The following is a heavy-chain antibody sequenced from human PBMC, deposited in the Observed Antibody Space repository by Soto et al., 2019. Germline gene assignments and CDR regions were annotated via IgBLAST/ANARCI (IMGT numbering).Heavy chain of an antibody. CDR2: IYHSGST. CDR3: ARAKDGYYLLDAFDI. D-gene: IGHD1-26*01. Sequence: SETLSLTCAVSGYSISSGYYWGWIRQPPGKGLEWIGYIYHSGSTYYNPSLKSRVTISVDRSKNQFSLKLSSVTAADTAVYYCARAKDGYYLLDAFDIWGQGTMVTVSS. J-gene: IGHJ3*02. CDR1: GYSISSGYY. V-gene: IGHV4-38-2*01.